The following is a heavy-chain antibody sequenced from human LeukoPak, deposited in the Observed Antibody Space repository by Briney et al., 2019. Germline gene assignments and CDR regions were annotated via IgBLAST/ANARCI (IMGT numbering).Heavy chain of an antibody. Sequence: GGSLRLSCAASGFTFSDYYMSWIRQAPGKGLEWVSYISNNRGSTTYYADSVKGRFTNSRDNAENSLYLQMNSLRADDTAVYYCARDFRNKGLDVWGQGTTVTVSS. CDR2: ISNNRGSTT. V-gene: IGHV3-11*01. CDR3: ARDFRNKGLDV. D-gene: IGHD2/OR15-2a*01. J-gene: IGHJ6*02. CDR1: GFTFSDYY.